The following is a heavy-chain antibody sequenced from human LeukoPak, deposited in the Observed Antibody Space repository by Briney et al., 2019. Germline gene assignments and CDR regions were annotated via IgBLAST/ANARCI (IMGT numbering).Heavy chain of an antibody. CDR1: GGSFSSYY. J-gene: IGHJ3*02. Sequence: PSETLSLTCAVYGGSFSSYYWSWIRQPPGKGLEWIGYIYYSGNSNSNPSLKSRVTISVDTSKNQFFLKLNSVTAADTAVYYCATVYGSGYDFRGAFDIWGQGTMVTVSS. D-gene: IGHD5-12*01. CDR2: IYYSGNS. CDR3: ATVYGSGYDFRGAFDI. V-gene: IGHV4-59*01.